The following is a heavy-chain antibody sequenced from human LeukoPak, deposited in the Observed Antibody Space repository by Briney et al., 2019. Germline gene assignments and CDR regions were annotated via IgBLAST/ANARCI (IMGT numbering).Heavy chain of an antibody. CDR3: ARDYSGSYGLDY. D-gene: IGHD1-26*01. CDR1: GFTFSSYW. V-gene: IGHV3-74*01. CDR2: INSDGSST. Sequence: GXSLRLSCAASGFTFSSYWMNWVRQAPGKGLVWVSRINSDGSSTNYADSVKGRFTISRDNAKNTLYMQMNSLRAEDTAVYYCARDYSGSYGLDYWGQGTLVTVSS. J-gene: IGHJ4*02.